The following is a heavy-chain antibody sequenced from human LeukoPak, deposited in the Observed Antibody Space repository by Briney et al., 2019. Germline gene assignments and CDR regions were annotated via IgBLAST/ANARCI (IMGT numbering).Heavy chain of an antibody. CDR3: ARLVYGSGSYYFDY. CDR2: IYYSGST. CDR1: GGSISSSSYY. D-gene: IGHD3-10*01. J-gene: IGHJ4*02. Sequence: PSETLSLTCTVSGGSISSSSYYWGWIRQPPGKGLEWIGSIYYSGSTYYNPSLKSRVTISVDTSKNQFSLKLSSVTAADTAVYYCARLVYGSGSYYFDYWGQGTLVTVSS. V-gene: IGHV4-39*01.